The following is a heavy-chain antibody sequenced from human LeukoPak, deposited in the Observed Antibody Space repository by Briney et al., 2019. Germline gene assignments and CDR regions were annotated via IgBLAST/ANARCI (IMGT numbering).Heavy chain of an antibody. CDR3: ARGARAGYDLEPFDY. CDR1: GGSMGSYY. J-gene: IGHJ4*02. V-gene: IGHV4-59*08. CDR2: IYYSGST. D-gene: IGHD5-24*01. Sequence: SETLSLTCTVSGGSMGSYYWSWIRQPPGKGLEWIGYIYYSGSTKYNPSLKSRVTISVDTSKNQFSLKLSSVTAADTAVYYCARGARAGYDLEPFDYWGQGTLVTVSS.